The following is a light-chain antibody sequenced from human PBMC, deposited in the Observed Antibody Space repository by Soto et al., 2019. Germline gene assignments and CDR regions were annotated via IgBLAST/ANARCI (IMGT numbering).Light chain of an antibody. V-gene: IGKV1-39*01. J-gene: IGKJ5*01. CDR2: ATF. CDR1: QTISTY. CDR3: QQTFIIPIT. Sequence: DIQMTQSPSSLSASVGDSVTITCRASQTISTYLNWYQQKPEKAPKLLIYATFNLQSGVPSRFSGSGSGTDFTLTISSLQPEDFATYYCQQTFIIPITFGQGTRLDIK.